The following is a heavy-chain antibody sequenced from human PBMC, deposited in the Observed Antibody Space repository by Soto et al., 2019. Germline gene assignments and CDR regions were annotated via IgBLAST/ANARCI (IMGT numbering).Heavy chain of an antibody. CDR1: GLTFSSYA. CDR2: ISGDGGNK. CDR3: ARRLTSTVSALGY. Sequence: QVHLVESGGGVVQPGKSLRLSCTASGLTFSSYAVHWVRQAPGKGLEWVSVISGDGGNKYFAESVRSRFLTSRDNSKNTVYLQMNSLRHEDTAVYFCARRLTSTVSALGYWGQGTLVTVSS. V-gene: IGHV3-30-3*01. D-gene: IGHD6-19*01. J-gene: IGHJ4*02.